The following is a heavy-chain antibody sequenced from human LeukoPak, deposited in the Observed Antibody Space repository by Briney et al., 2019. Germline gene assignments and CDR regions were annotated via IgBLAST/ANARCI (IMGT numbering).Heavy chain of an antibody. CDR1: GDSISSYY. Sequence: PSETLSLTCTVSGDSISSYYWSWIRQPPGKGLEYIGHIYYSGSTNYNPSLKSRVTISVDTSKNQFSLKLYSVTAADTAVYYCATRSGSGWFFDYWGQGTLVTVSS. J-gene: IGHJ4*02. CDR2: IYYSGST. CDR3: ATRSGSGWFFDY. V-gene: IGHV4-59*01. D-gene: IGHD6-19*01.